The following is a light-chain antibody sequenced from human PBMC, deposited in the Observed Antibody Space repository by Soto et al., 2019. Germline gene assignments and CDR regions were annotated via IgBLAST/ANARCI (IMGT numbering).Light chain of an antibody. Sequence: QSVLTQPHSVSAAPGQRVTISCSGTSSNIGSNSVSWYQQLPGTAPTLLIYENHKRPSGIPDRFSGSKSDTSATLDITGLQTGDEADYYCATWDRSLSAGVFGGGTKLTVL. CDR2: ENH. CDR1: SSNIGSNS. CDR3: ATWDRSLSAGV. V-gene: IGLV1-51*02. J-gene: IGLJ2*01.